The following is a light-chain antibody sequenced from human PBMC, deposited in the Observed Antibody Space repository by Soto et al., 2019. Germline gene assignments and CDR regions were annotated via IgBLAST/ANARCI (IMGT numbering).Light chain of an antibody. CDR1: SGHSNYA. Sequence: QSVLTQSPSASASLGASVKLTSTLSSGHSNYAIAWHQQQPEKGPRYLMKVNSGGSHIKGDGIPDRFSGSSSGAERYLFISSLQSEDEADYYCLTWGTGSAIVVFGGGTQLTVL. CDR2: VNSGGSH. J-gene: IGLJ7*01. V-gene: IGLV4-69*01. CDR3: LTWGTGSAIVV.